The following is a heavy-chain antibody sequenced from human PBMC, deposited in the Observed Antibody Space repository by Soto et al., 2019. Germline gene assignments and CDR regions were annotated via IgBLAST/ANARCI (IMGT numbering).Heavy chain of an antibody. D-gene: IGHD1-26*01. CDR1: GFTFSSYW. V-gene: IGHV3-74*01. CDR3: ARGLSGYYGMDV. J-gene: IGHJ6*01. CDR2: ISGDGSRT. Sequence: EVQVVESGGDSVQPGGSLRLSCSTSGFTFSSYWMHWVSQAPGKGLVWVSRISGDGSRTYYADSVQGRFTISRDNAKNTLYLQMSSLRAEDTAVYYCARGLSGYYGMDVW.